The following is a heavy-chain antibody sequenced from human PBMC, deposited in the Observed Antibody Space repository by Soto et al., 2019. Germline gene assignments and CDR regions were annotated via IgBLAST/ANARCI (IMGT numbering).Heavy chain of an antibody. J-gene: IGHJ3*02. CDR2: INPSGSIT. CDR1: GYTFMSYY. D-gene: IGHD1-26*01. Sequence: ASVKVSCKASGYTFMSYYMHCVRQAPGQGLQWMGIINPSGSITTYAQKFQGRVTMTRDTSTSTVYMELSSLTSDDTAVYYCASPIGGSYNAFDIRG. V-gene: IGHV1-46*01. CDR3: ASPIGGSYNAFDI.